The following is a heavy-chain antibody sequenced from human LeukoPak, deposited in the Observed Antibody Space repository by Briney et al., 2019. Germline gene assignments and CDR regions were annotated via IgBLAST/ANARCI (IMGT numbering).Heavy chain of an antibody. CDR3: ARDFRYSYGSPGAFGY. Sequence: SVKVSCKASGGTFSSYAISWVRQAPGQGLEWMGGIIPIFGTANYAQKFQGRVTITTDESTSTAYMELSSLRSEDTAVYYCARDFRYSYGSPGAFGYWGQGTLVTVSS. D-gene: IGHD5-18*01. V-gene: IGHV1-69*05. CDR1: GGTFSSYA. CDR2: IIPIFGTA. J-gene: IGHJ4*02.